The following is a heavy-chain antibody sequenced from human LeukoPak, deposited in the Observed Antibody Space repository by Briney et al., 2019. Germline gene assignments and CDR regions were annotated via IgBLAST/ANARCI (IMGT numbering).Heavy chain of an antibody. D-gene: IGHD2-2*01. J-gene: IGHJ4*02. Sequence: GASVKVSCKASGGTFSSYAISWVRQAPGQGLEWMGRIIPIFGIANYAQKFQGRVTIAADKSTSTAYMELSSLRSEDTAVYYCAATGGYCSSTSCYFYWGQGTLVTVSS. CDR3: AATGGYCSSTSCYFY. CDR2: IIPIFGIA. V-gene: IGHV1-69*04. CDR1: GGTFSSYA.